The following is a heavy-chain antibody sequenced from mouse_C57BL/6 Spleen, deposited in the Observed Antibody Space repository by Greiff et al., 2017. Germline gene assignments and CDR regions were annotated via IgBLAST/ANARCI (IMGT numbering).Heavy chain of an antibody. CDR3: ARDTTADY. D-gene: IGHD1-2*01. CDR2: ISSSSSTI. Sequence: DVKLVESGGGLVKPGGSLKLSCAASGFTFSDYGMHWVRQAPEKGLEWVAYISSSSSTIYYAEKVKGRSTISRDNSTNTLYLQMTRLKSEDTAMYYCARDTTADYWGQGTTLTVSS. J-gene: IGHJ2*01. V-gene: IGHV5-17*03. CDR1: GFTFSDYG.